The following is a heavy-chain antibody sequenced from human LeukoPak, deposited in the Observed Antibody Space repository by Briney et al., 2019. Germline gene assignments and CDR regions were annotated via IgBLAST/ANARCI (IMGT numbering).Heavy chain of an antibody. Sequence: PSGTLSLTCAVSGGSISSSNWWNWVRQPPGKGLEWIGEIYHSGSTNYNPSLRSRVTISIDKSKNQIALELTSVTAADTAVYYCAKEIVGAPTPGAYWGQGILVTVSS. CDR1: GGSISSSNW. CDR2: IYHSGST. CDR3: AKEIVGAPTPGAY. D-gene: IGHD1-26*01. V-gene: IGHV4-4*02. J-gene: IGHJ4*02.